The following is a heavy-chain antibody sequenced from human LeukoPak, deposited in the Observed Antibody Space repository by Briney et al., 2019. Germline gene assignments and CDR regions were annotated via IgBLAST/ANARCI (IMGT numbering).Heavy chain of an antibody. Sequence: PSETLYLTCTVSGGSISSYYWSWIRQPPGKGPEWIGYIYYSGSTNYNPSLKSRVTISVDTSKNQFSLKLSSVTAADTAVYYCARVYGGIAAEGGFDYWGQGTLVTVSS. D-gene: IGHD6-25*01. V-gene: IGHV4-59*01. CDR2: IYYSGST. CDR3: ARVYGGIAAEGGFDY. CDR1: GGSISSYY. J-gene: IGHJ4*02.